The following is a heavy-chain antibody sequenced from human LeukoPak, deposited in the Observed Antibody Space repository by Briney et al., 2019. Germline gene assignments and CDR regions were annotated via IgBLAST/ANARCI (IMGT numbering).Heavy chain of an antibody. V-gene: IGHV3-23*01. D-gene: IGHD6-19*01. Sequence: TSETLSLTCTVSGGSISSSSYYWGWIRQPPGKGLEWVAGISGSDGIVYYADSVKGRFTISRDNSKNTLYLQMNRLRVEDTAIYYCAKEFTGGWPFDSWGQGTLVTVSS. CDR2: ISGSDGIV. J-gene: IGHJ4*02. CDR3: AKEFTGGWPFDS. CDR1: GGSISSSSYY.